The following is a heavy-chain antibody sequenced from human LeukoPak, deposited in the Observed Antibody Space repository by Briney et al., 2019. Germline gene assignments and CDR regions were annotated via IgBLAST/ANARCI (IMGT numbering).Heavy chain of an antibody. CDR1: GGSISSSSYY. J-gene: IGHJ4*02. V-gene: IGHV4-39*07. CDR3: ARGYDYAGY. CDR2: IYYSGST. Sequence: SETLSLTCTVSGGSISSSSYYWGWIRQPPGKGLEWIGSIYYSGSTYYNPSLKSRVTISVDRSKNQFSLKLSSVTAADTAVYYCARGYDYAGYWGQGTLVTVSS. D-gene: IGHD3-3*01.